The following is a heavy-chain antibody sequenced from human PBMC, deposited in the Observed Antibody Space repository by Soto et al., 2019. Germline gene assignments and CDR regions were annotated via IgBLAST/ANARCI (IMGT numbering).Heavy chain of an antibody. D-gene: IGHD4-17*01. V-gene: IGHV3-7*01. CDR2: MNQDGSEK. J-gene: IGHJ4*02. CDR1: GFTFSTYW. CDR3: AREKSYGDSFDY. Sequence: GGSLRLSCTASGFTFSTYWMSWVRQAPGKGLEWVANMNQDGSEKYYVDSVKGRFTISKDNAKNSLYLQMNSLRVEDTAVYYCAREKSYGDSFDYWGQGTLVTVSS.